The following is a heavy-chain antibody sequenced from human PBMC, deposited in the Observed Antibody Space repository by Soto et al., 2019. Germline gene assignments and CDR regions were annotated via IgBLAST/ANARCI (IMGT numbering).Heavy chain of an antibody. Sequence: PSETLSLTCTVSGGSIKNYYWSWIRQSPGKGLEYIGYIYYSGSTNYNPSLKSRVTISVDTSKMQFSLRLSSVTAADTAVYYCAGAPFVAAPVDVWGPGTTVTVSS. CDR3: AGAPFVAAPVDV. V-gene: IGHV4-59*01. CDR2: IYYSGST. J-gene: IGHJ6*02. D-gene: IGHD6-13*01. CDR1: GGSIKNYY.